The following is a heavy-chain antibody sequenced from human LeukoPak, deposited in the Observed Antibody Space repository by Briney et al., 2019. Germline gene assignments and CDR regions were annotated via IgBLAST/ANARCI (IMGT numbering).Heavy chain of an antibody. CDR2: INHSGST. CDR3: ARGGPRYCSGGSCYFGY. Sequence: SETLSLTCAVYGGSFSGYYWSWIRQPPGKGLEWIGEINHSGSTNYNPSLKSRVTISVDTSKNQFSLKLSSVTSADTAVYYCARGGPRYCSGGSCYFGYWGQGTLVTVSS. D-gene: IGHD2-15*01. V-gene: IGHV4-34*01. J-gene: IGHJ4*02. CDR1: GGSFSGYY.